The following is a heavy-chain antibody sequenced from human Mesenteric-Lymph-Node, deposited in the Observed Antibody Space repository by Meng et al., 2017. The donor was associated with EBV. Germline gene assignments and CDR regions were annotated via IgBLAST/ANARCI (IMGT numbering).Heavy chain of an antibody. CDR3: ARDDYSSSWYWFDP. Sequence: QVQPVQSGAKVKKPGASVKVSCKASGYTFTSYGITWVRQAPGQGLEWMGWISAYNGNTNYAQKLQGRVTMTTDTSTSTAYMELRSLRSDDTAVYYCARDDYSSSWYWFDPWGQGTLVTVSS. CDR2: ISAYNGNT. D-gene: IGHD6-13*01. CDR1: GYTFTSYG. J-gene: IGHJ5*02. V-gene: IGHV1-18*01.